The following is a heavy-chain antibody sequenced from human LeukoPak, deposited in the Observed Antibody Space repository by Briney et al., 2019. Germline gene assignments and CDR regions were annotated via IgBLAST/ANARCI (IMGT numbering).Heavy chain of an antibody. J-gene: IGHJ4*02. V-gene: IGHV4-59*01. D-gene: IGHD6-13*01. CDR2: IYYSGST. CDR3: ARDLGAAAGIDY. CDR1: GGSISSYY. Sequence: SETLSLTCTVSGGSISSYYWSWIRQPPGKGLEWIGYIYYSGSTNYNPSLKSRVTISVDTSKNQFSLKLSSVTAADTAVYYCARDLGAAAGIDYLGQGTLVTVSS.